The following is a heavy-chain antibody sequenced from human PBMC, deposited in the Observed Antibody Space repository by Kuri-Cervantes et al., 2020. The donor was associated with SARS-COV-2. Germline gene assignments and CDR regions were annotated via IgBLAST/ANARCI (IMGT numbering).Heavy chain of an antibody. CDR1: GGTFSSYA. J-gene: IGHJ4*02. Sequence: SVKVSCKASGGTFSSYAISWVRQAPGQGLEWMGGIIPIFGTANYAQKFQGRVTITADESTSTAYMELRSLRSDDTAVYYCARVVLLWFGELRAFDYWGQGTLVTVSS. CDR2: IIPIFGTA. CDR3: ARVVLLWFGELRAFDY. V-gene: IGHV1-69*13. D-gene: IGHD3-10*01.